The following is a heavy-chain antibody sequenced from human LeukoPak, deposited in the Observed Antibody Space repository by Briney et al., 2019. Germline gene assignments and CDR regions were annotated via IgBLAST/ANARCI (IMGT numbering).Heavy chain of an antibody. CDR3: TPDHSQLPVGY. CDR2: IKSKTDGGTT. CDR1: GFTFSNAW. J-gene: IGHJ4*02. Sequence: GGSLRLSCAASGFTFSNAWMSWVRQAPGKGLEWVGRIKSKTDGGTTDYAAPVKGRFTISRDDSKNTLYLQMNSLKTEDTAVYYCTPDHSQLPVGYWGQGTLVTVSS. D-gene: IGHD5-18*01. V-gene: IGHV3-15*01.